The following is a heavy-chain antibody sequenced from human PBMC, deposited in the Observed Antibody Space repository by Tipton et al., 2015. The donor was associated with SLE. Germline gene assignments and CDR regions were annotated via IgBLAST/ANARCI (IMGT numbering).Heavy chain of an antibody. D-gene: IGHD5-12*01. J-gene: IGHJ3*02. CDR3: ASSLIVADAGDAFDI. V-gene: IGHV4-59*11. Sequence: TLSLTCNVSGGSITSHYWSWIRQPPGKGLEWIGYIDDSGNTDYTPSLKSRVTISVDTSKNQFSLKLSSVTAADTAVYYCASSLIVADAGDAFDIWGQGTMVTVSS. CDR2: IDDSGNT. CDR1: GGSITSHY.